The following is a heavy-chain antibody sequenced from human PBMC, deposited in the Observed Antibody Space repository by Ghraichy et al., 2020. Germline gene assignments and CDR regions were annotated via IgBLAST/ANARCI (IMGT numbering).Heavy chain of an antibody. V-gene: IGHV5-10-1*01. CDR1: GYTFSNYW. CDR2: INPADSDT. CDR3: ARPNYYGSESYYKSGAFDI. J-gene: IGHJ3*02. Sequence: GESLNISCQGSGYTFSNYWINWVRQMPGKGLEWMGRINPADSDTKYSPSFQGHVTISVDKSNNTAYLHWSSLKASDTAMYYCARPNYYGSESYYKSGAFDIWGQGTMAIVSS. D-gene: IGHD3-10*01.